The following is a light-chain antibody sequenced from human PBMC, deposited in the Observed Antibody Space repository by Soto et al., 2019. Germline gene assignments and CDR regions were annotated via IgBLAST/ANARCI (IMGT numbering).Light chain of an antibody. CDR1: QSVDIY. CDR2: DAS. CDR3: QQRIGWPLLT. V-gene: IGKV3-11*01. Sequence: EIVLTQSPATLSLSPGERATLSCRASQSVDIYLAWYQQKPGQAPRLLIYDASHRATGIPARFSGGGSGTDFTLSISGLEPEDFAVYYCQQRIGWPLLTFGQGTRLETK. J-gene: IGKJ5*01.